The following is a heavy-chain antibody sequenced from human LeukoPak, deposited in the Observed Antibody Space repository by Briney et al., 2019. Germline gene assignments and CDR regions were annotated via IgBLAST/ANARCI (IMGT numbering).Heavy chain of an antibody. V-gene: IGHV4-59*06. CDR1: GGSISSYY. J-gene: IGHJ4*02. CDR3: ARTSYDYGDHYFDY. Sequence: SETLSLTCTVSGGSISSYYWSWIRQHPGMGLEWIGYIHHSGSTYYNPSLKSRVSMSVDSSKNQFSLNLSSVTAADTTVYYCARTSYDYGDHYFDYWGQGALVTVSS. CDR2: IHHSGST. D-gene: IGHD4-17*01.